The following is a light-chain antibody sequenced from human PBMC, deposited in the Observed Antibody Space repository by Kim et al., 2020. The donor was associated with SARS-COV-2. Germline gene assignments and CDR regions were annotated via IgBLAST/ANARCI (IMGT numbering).Light chain of an antibody. CDR2: AAS. CDR3: QQYGSSPQT. V-gene: IGKV3-20*01. CDR1: QSVSSNY. Sequence: LSPGERATLSCRASQSVSSNYLAWYQQKPGQAPRLLIYAASSRATGIPDRFSGSGSGTDFTLTISRLEPEDFAVYYCQQYGSSPQTFGGGTKLEIK. J-gene: IGKJ4*01.